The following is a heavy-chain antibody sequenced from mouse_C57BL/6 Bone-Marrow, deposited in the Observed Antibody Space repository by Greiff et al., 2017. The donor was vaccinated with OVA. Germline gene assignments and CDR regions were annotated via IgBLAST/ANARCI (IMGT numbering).Heavy chain of an antibody. CDR2: ISSGGDYI. CDR1: GFTFSSYA. CDR3: TRDHPTRFAY. Sequence: EVQLQQSGEGLVKPGGSLKLSCAASGFTFSSYAMSWVRQTPEKRLEWVAYISSGGDYIYYADTVKGRFTISRDNARNTLYLQMSSLKSEDTAMYYCTRDHPTRFAYWGQGTLVTVSA. V-gene: IGHV5-9-1*02. J-gene: IGHJ3*01.